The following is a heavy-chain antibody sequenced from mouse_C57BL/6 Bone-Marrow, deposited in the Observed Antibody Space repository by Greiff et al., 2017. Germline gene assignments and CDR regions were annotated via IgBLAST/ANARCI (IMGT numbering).Heavy chain of an antibody. CDR3: SSFDGNYFDF. Sequence: LVESGAELVRPGASVKLSCTASGFNITDDYIHWVKQRPEQGLEWIGWIDPELGDTEYASKFQGKATITSDTSSNTAYLQLSSLTSEDTAVYYCSSFDGNYFDFWGQGTPLTVAS. CDR2: IDPELGDT. V-gene: IGHV14-4*01. D-gene: IGHD2-3*01. CDR1: GFNITDDY. J-gene: IGHJ2*01.